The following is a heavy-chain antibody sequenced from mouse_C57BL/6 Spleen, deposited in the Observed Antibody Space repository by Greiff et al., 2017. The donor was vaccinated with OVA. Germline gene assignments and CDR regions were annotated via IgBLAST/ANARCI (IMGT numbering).Heavy chain of an antibody. CDR3: ARGITTVVAH. D-gene: IGHD1-1*01. V-gene: IGHV1-64*01. CDR1: GYTFTSYW. J-gene: IGHJ2*01. Sequence: QVQLQQPGAELVKPGASVKLSCKASGYTFTSYWMHWVKQRPGQGLEWIGMFHPNSGSTNYNEKFESKATLTVDKSSSTAYMQLSSLTSEDSAVYYCARGITTVVAHWGQGTTLTVSS. CDR2: FHPNSGST.